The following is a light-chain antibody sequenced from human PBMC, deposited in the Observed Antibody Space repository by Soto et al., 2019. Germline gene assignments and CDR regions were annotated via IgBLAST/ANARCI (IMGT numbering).Light chain of an antibody. CDR1: SSDIGGYKY. CDR2: EVT. V-gene: IGLV2-14*01. Sequence: SVLTQPASVSGSPGQSITISCTGTSSDIGGYKYVSWYQQHPGKAPKLMIYEVTYRPSGVSDRFSGSKSGNTASLTVSGLQAEDEADYYCSSYTSSGTLYVFVTGTKVTVL. CDR3: SSYTSSGTLYV. J-gene: IGLJ1*01.